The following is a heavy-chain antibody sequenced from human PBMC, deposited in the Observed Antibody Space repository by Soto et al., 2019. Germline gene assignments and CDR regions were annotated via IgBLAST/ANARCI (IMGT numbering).Heavy chain of an antibody. CDR3: ARGGGVGVAGSAAFDM. CDR2: INPATGAA. J-gene: IGHJ3*02. V-gene: IGHV1-2*02. D-gene: IGHD3-3*01. CDR1: GYPVTAYY. Sequence: QLHLVQSGAVVKKPGASVTVSCSASGYPVTAYYMHWVRQAPGRGLEWMGGINPATGAAKYTQTFQGRVTMTRDTSTSTVFMELSGLPSEDTAFFYCARGGGVGVAGSAAFDMWGQGTLVTVTS.